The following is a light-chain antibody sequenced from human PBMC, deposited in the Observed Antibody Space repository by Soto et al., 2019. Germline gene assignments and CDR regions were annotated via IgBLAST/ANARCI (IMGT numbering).Light chain of an antibody. CDR2: GVS. J-gene: IGKJ1*01. CDR3: QVYGSSPKT. CDR1: QPVNSGY. Sequence: IVLTQSPSTLSLSPGEGATLSCRASQPVNSGYLAWYQQKPGQAPRLLMYGVSTRDTGIPDRFSGSGAGTDFTLTISRLEPGDFAVYYCQVYGSSPKTFGQGTQVEFK. V-gene: IGKV3-20*01.